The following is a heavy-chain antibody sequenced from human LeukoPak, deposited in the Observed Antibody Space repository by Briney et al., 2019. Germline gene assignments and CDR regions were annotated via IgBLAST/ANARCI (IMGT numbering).Heavy chain of an antibody. J-gene: IGHJ4*02. CDR2: IYYSGST. D-gene: IGHD4-17*01. Sequence: SETLSLTCTVSGGSISSYYWSWIRQPPGKGLEWIGSIYYSGSTNYNPSLKSRVTISVDTSKNQFSLKLSSVTAADTAVYYCARVYGDTFDNWGQGTLVTVSS. CDR1: GGSISSYY. CDR3: ARVYGDTFDN. V-gene: IGHV4-59*01.